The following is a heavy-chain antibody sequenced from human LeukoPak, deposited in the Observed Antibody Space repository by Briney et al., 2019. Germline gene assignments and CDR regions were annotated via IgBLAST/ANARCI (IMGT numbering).Heavy chain of an antibody. CDR2: IYTSGST. Sequence: SETLSLTCTVSSDSIRSSYWSWIRQPAGKGLEWIGRIYTSGSTNYNPSLKSRVTMSVDTSKNQFSLKLSSVTAADTAVYYCARDFVAGRLNAFDIWGQGTMVTVSS. CDR1: SDSIRSSY. V-gene: IGHV4-4*07. CDR3: ARDFVAGRLNAFDI. D-gene: IGHD6-19*01. J-gene: IGHJ3*02.